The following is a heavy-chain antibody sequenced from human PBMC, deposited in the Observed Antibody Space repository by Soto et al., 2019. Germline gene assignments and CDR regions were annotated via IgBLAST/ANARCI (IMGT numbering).Heavy chain of an antibody. CDR2: IFPSGTT. CDR3: ARSREFDY. CDR1: GGSLSGATYS. J-gene: IGHJ4*02. Sequence: SETLSLTCGVSGGSLSGATYSWNWIRQTPGKGLEWIGYIFPSGTTYYNPSLRSRVTISIDVSKNQFSLSLRSLTAADTDVYYCARSREFDYWSQGTLVTVSS. V-gene: IGHV4-30-2*01.